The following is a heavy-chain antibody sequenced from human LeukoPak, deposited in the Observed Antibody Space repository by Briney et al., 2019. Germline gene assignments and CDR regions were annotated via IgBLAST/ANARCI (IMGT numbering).Heavy chain of an antibody. CDR2: IRYDGSNK. Sequence: PGGSLRLSCAASGFTFSSYGMHWVHQAPGKGLEWVAFIRYDGSNKYYADSVKGRFTISRDNSKNTLYLQMNSLRAEDTAVYYCAKDYSRNRGCNPSCYYYMDVWGKGTTVTVSS. J-gene: IGHJ6*03. CDR1: GFTFSSYG. D-gene: IGHD1-26*01. V-gene: IGHV3-30*02. CDR3: AKDYSRNRGCNPSCYYYMDV.